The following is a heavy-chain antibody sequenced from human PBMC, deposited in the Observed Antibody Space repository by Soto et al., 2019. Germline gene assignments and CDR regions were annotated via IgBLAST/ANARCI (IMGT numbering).Heavy chain of an antibody. Sequence: QAQLMQYGAEVKKPGSSVKVSCKASGGTFSGYAINWVRQAPGQGLEWMVGIIPLLGITDYGQKFQGRITIAADESTGTGYMDLRGLRSEDTAVYYCARDPRSISGTTSSEDFQHWGQGTLVSVSS. CDR3: ARDPRSISGTTSSEDFQH. CDR1: GGTFSGYA. CDR2: IIPLLGIT. V-gene: IGHV1-69*01. J-gene: IGHJ1*01. D-gene: IGHD1-1*01.